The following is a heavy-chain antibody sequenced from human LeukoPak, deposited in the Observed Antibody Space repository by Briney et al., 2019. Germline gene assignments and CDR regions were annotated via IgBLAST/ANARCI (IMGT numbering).Heavy chain of an antibody. V-gene: IGHV1-18*01. CDR2: ISANNGNT. D-gene: IGHD3-9*01. CDR3: ARVDILTGYYFFDY. Sequence: GASVKVSCKASGYSFTSYGVSWVRQAPGQGLEWMAWISANNGNTYYVQNLQGRVTLTTDTPTSTAYMELRSLRSDDTAVYYCARVDILTGYYFFDYWGQGTLVTVSS. CDR1: GYSFTSYG. J-gene: IGHJ4*02.